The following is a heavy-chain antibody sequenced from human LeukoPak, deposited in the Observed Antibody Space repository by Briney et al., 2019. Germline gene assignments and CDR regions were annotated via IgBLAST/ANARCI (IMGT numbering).Heavy chain of an antibody. CDR3: ARDYFSRAAVLGYFDL. V-gene: IGHV3-30*02. CDR2: IRYDGSNK. D-gene: IGHD2-15*01. Sequence: PGGSLRLSCAASGFTFSSYGMHWVRQAPGKGLEWVAFIRYDGSNKYYADSVKGRFTISRDNAKNSLYLQMNSLRAEDTAVYYCARDYFSRAAVLGYFDLWGRGTLVTVSS. CDR1: GFTFSSYG. J-gene: IGHJ2*01.